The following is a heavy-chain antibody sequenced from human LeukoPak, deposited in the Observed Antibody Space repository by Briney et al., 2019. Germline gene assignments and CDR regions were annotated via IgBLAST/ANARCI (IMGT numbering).Heavy chain of an antibody. CDR1: GFTVSSNY. V-gene: IGHV3-53*01. CDR2: IYSGGST. D-gene: IGHD5-18*01. J-gene: IGHJ3*02. Sequence: GGSLRLSCAASGFTVSSNYMSWVRQAPGKGLEWVSVIYSGGSTYYADSVKGRFTISRDNSENTLYLQMNSLRAEDTAVYYCARGGYSYGGAFDIWGQGTMVTVSS. CDR3: ARGGYSYGGAFDI.